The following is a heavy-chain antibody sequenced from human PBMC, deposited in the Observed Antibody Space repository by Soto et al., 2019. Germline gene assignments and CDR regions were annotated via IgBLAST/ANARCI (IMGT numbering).Heavy chain of an antibody. CDR3: ARGPHSSSPGY. J-gene: IGHJ4*02. CDR1: GGSFSGYY. Sequence: SETLSLTCAVYGGSFSGYYWSWIRQPPGKGLEWIGEINHSGSTNYNPSLKSRVTISVDTSKNQFSLKLSSVTAADTAVYYCARGPHSSSPGYWGQGTLVTVSS. V-gene: IGHV4-34*01. CDR2: INHSGST. D-gene: IGHD6-13*01.